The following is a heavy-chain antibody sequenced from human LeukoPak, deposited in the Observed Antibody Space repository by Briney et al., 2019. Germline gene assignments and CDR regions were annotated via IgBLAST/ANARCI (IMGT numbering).Heavy chain of an antibody. CDR2: ISSSGSTI. CDR3: ARVLGDYYDSSGPFDY. CDR1: GFTFSSYS. Sequence: PGGSLRLSCAASGFTFSSYSMNWVRQAPGKGLGGVPSISSSGSTIYYADSVKGRFTISRDNAKNSLYLQMNSLRAEDTAVYYCARVLGDYYDSSGPFDYWGQGTLVTVSS. D-gene: IGHD3-22*01. J-gene: IGHJ4*02. V-gene: IGHV3-48*04.